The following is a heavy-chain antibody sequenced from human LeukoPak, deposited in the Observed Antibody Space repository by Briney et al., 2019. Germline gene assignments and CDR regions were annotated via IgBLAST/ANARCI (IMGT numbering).Heavy chain of an antibody. D-gene: IGHD3-10*01. V-gene: IGHV1-18*01. CDR2: ISAYNGNT. CDR3: ARVVLYYGSGSRYYFDY. CDR1: GYTFTSYG. Sequence: GASVKVSCKASGYTFTSYGISWVRQAPGQGLEWMGWISAYNGNTNYAQKLQGRVTMTTDTSTSTAYMELRSLRSDDTDVYYCARVVLYYGSGSRYYFDYWGQGTLVTVSS. J-gene: IGHJ4*02.